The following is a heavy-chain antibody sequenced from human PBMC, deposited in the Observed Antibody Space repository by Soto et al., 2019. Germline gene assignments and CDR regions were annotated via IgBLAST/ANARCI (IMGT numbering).Heavy chain of an antibody. CDR3: ARTDSRPQDFDF. CDR1: GYTFTSYG. J-gene: IGHJ4*02. D-gene: IGHD6-13*01. Sequence: QVQLVQSGAEVKKPGASVKVSCKASGYTFTSYGITWVRQAPGQGLEWMGWISAYNGNTNYAQKLQGRVTMTTYTSTSTADMELRRLRSDDTAVYYCARTDSRPQDFDFWGQGTLVTVSS. V-gene: IGHV1-18*01. CDR2: ISAYNGNT.